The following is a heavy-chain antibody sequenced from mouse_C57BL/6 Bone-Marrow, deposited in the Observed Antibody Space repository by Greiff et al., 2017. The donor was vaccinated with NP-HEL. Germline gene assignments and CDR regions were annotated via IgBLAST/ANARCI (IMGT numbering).Heavy chain of an antibody. Sequence: EVQLQQSGTVLARPGASVKMSCKTSGYTFTSYWMHWVKQRPGQGLEWIGAIYPGNSDTSYNQKFKGKAKLTAVTSASTAYMELSSLTNEDSAVYYCTNYYGSSYLSWFAYWGQGTLVTVSA. CDR2: IYPGNSDT. CDR3: TNYYGSSYLSWFAY. D-gene: IGHD1-1*01. J-gene: IGHJ3*01. V-gene: IGHV1-5*01. CDR1: GYTFTSYW.